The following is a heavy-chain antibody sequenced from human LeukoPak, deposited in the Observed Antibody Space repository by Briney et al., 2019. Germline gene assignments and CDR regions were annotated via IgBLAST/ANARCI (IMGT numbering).Heavy chain of an antibody. J-gene: IGHJ6*02. V-gene: IGHV3-21*01. CDR2: ISSSSSYI. Sequence: GRSLRLSCAASGFTFSSYSMNWVRQAPGKGLEWVSSISSSSSYIYYADSVKGRFTISRDNANNSLYLQMNSLRAEDTAVYYCARSTVNYGMDVWGQGTTVTVSS. CDR1: GFTFSSYS. CDR3: ARSTVNYGMDV.